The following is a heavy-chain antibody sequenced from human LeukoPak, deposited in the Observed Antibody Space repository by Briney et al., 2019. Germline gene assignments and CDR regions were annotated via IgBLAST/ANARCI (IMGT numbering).Heavy chain of an antibody. Sequence: GGSLRLSCAASGFTVSSNYMSWVRQAPGKGLEWVSVIYSGGSTYYADSVKGRFTISRDNSKDTLYLQMNSLRPEDTAVYYCAKGIITMIVVVTVDYWGQGTLVTVSS. CDR1: GFTVSSNY. D-gene: IGHD3-22*01. CDR3: AKGIITMIVVVTVDY. J-gene: IGHJ4*02. V-gene: IGHV3-66*01. CDR2: IYSGGST.